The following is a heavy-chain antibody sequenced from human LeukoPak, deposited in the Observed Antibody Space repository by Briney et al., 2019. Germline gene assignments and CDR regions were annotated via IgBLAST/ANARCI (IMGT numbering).Heavy chain of an antibody. CDR2: IYYNGNT. CDR3: ARVDPRSYGYFDY. Sequence: SETLSFTCTVSGGSISSYYWSWIRQPPGKGLEWIGYIYYNGNTNYNPSLKSRVTISVATSKNQFSLKLSSVTPADTAVYYCARVDPRSYGYFDYWGQGTLVTVSS. CDR1: GGSISSYY. D-gene: IGHD5-18*01. V-gene: IGHV4-59*01. J-gene: IGHJ4*02.